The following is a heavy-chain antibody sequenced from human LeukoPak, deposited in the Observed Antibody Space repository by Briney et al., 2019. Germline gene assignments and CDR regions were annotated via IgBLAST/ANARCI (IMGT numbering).Heavy chain of an antibody. V-gene: IGHV3-48*01. CDR2: ISGSSGII. Sequence: GGSLRLSCAASGFTFNTYTMNWVRQAPGKGLEWVSYISGSSGIIDYADSVRDRFTISRDNAKNSLYLQMNSLRAEDTAVYYCARRSSGTSGLDYWGQGILVTVSS. J-gene: IGHJ4*02. CDR3: ARRSSGTSGLDY. D-gene: IGHD1-26*01. CDR1: GFTFNTYT.